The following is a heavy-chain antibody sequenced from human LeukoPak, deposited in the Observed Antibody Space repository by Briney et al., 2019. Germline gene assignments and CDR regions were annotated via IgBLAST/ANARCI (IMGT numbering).Heavy chain of an antibody. CDR3: ARGPGSDFDS. Sequence: GGSLRLSCAASGFTFGNFWMHWVRQVPGKGLMWVSRINSVGTTSTYADSVRGRFTISRDNAKNTLYLQMNSLSAEDTAVYFCARGPGSDFDSWGRGTLVTVSS. J-gene: IGHJ4*02. D-gene: IGHD3-10*01. CDR2: INSVGTTS. V-gene: IGHV3-74*03. CDR1: GFTFGNFW.